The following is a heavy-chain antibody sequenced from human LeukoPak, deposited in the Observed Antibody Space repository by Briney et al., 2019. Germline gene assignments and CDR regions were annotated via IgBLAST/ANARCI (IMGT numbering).Heavy chain of an antibody. CDR1: GGSVSNGNYY. J-gene: IGHJ6*02. D-gene: IGHD5-24*01. CDR3: ARDRRDGYKFYYDYYGMDV. CDR2: LYYSGST. V-gene: IGHV4-61*01. Sequence: SETLSLTCTVSGGSVSNGNYYWSWIRQPPGKGLEWIGYLYYSGSTNYNPSLKSRVTISIDTSKNQFSLKLSSVTAADTAVYYCARDRRDGYKFYYDYYGMDVWGQGTTVTVSS.